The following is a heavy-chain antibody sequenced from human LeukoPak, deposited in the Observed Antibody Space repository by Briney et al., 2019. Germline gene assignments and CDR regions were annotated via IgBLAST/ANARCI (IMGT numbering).Heavy chain of an antibody. CDR2: IYSRGSP. J-gene: IGHJ4*02. CDR1: DASIKTYY. D-gene: IGHD3-10*01. Sequence: SETLSLTCSVSDASIKTYYWTWIRQPPGQGLEYIGFIYSRGSPKYNPSLKSRVTLSVDTSKNQFSLSLRSVTAADTAVYYCARVKEGDHLHQFYLDSWGQGIRVTVSS. V-gene: IGHV4-59*13. CDR3: ARVKEGDHLHQFYLDS.